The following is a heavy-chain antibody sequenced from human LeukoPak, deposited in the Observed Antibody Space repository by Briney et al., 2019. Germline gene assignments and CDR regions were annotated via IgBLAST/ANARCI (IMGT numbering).Heavy chain of an antibody. D-gene: IGHD6-19*01. V-gene: IGHV4-59*01. CDR2: LYYSGST. Sequence: PSETLSLTCGVSGGXLTGYFCTWIRQAPGKGLEWIGHLYYSGSTYYNPSLESRVSISIDTSKTQFSLELNTATAADTAVYYCARTPIPQYSSGWYTSYYFDYWGQGTLVTVSS. CDR1: GGXLTGYF. CDR3: ARTPIPQYSSGWYTSYYFDY. J-gene: IGHJ4*02.